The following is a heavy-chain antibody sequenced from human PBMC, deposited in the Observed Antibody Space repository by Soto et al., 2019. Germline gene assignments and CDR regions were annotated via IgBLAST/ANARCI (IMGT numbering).Heavy chain of an antibody. V-gene: IGHV2-5*02. J-gene: IGHJ4*02. CDR2: IYWDDDK. Sequence: SGPTLVNPTQTLTLTCTFSGFSLSTRGVGVGWIRQPPGKALEWLAVIYWDDDKRYSPSLQSRLTITKDTSKNQVVLTMTNMDPVDTATYYCARKSYGDYPTVYWGQGTLVSVSS. D-gene: IGHD4-17*01. CDR3: ARKSYGDYPTVY. CDR1: GFSLSTRGVG.